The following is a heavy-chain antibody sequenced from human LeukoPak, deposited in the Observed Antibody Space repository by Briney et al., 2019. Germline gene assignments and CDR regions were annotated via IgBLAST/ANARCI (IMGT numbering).Heavy chain of an antibody. D-gene: IGHD5-12*01. CDR3: ARVPLRWYSGYAQGDHYYYGMDV. J-gene: IGHJ6*04. Sequence: SQTLSLTCAVSGDSGNSAAWNWIRQSPSRGLEWLGRTYYRSKWYNDYAVSVKSRITINPDTSKNQFSLQLNSVTPEDTAVYYCARVPLRWYSGYAQGDHYYYGMDVWGKGTTVTVSS. CDR2: TYYRSKWYN. V-gene: IGHV6-1*01. CDR1: GDSGNSAA.